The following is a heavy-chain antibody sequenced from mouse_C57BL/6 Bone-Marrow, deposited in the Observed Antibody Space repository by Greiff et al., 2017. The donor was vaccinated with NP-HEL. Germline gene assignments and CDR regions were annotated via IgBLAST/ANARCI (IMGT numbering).Heavy chain of an antibody. J-gene: IGHJ2*01. CDR3: AIYYYGSSYY. V-gene: IGHV5-6*01. CDR2: ISSGGSYT. D-gene: IGHD1-1*01. CDR1: GFTFSSYG. Sequence: EVKLQESGGDLVKPGGSLKLSCAASGFTFSSYGMSWVRQTPDKRLEWVATISSGGSYTYYPDSVKGRFTISRDHAKNTLYLQMSSLKSEDTAMYYCAIYYYGSSYYWGQGTTLTVSS.